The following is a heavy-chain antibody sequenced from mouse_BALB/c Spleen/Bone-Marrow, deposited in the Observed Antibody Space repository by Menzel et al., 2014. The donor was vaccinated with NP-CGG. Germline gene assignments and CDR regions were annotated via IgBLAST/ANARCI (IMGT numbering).Heavy chain of an antibody. CDR1: GFSFSNYG. Sequence: EVHLVESGGGLVKSGGSLKLSRAASGFSFSNYGMSWVRQTPEKSLEWVATISGDGRYTFYSDSVRGRFTISRDNAKYNLYLQLSSLRSADTALYYCARHAYYDQAEVSFVYWGQGTLVTVSA. J-gene: IGHJ3*01. D-gene: IGHD2-4*01. CDR3: ARHAYYDQAEVSFVY. V-gene: IGHV5-9-2*01. CDR2: ISGDGRYT.